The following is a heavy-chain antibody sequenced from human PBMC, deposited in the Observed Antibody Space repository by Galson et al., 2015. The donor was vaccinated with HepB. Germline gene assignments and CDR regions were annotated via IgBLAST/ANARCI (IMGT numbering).Heavy chain of an antibody. J-gene: IGHJ4*02. CDR2: IFWDDDK. V-gene: IGHV2-5*02. Sequence: PALVKPTQTLTLTCTFSGFSLSTSEVSVGWIRQPPGKALEWLALIFWDDDKQYSPSLKSRLTITKDSSKNQVVLTMTNMDPVDTATYYCAHRPSRISLFGYWGQGILVTVSS. CDR3: AHRPSRISLFGY. D-gene: IGHD3-16*01. CDR1: GFSLSTSEVS.